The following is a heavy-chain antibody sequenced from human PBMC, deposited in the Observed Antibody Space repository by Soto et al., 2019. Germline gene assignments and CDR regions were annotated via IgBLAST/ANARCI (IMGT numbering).Heavy chain of an antibody. Sequence: QVQLQESGPRLVKPSQTLSLTCTVSGGSISSGGYYWSWIRQHPGKGLEWIGYIYYSGSTYYNPSLKSRVTMSVDTSKNQFSLRLTSVTAADTAVYYCARSHDSSVLYFQHWGQGTLVAVSS. CDR1: GGSISSGGYY. CDR2: IYYSGST. CDR3: ARSHDSSVLYFQH. V-gene: IGHV4-31*03. J-gene: IGHJ1*01. D-gene: IGHD3-22*01.